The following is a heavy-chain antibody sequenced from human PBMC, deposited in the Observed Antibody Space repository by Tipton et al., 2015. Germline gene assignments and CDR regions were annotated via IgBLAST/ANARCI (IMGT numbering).Heavy chain of an antibody. D-gene: IGHD1-1*01. Sequence: SLRLSCAASEFISSNNWMSWVRQAPGKGLEWVANINPTGSDKYYLDSVRGRFTISRDNAKNSLYLQMSSLRAEDTAIYYYATSHDSPGNYWGQGTLVTVSS. J-gene: IGHJ4*02. CDR2: INPTGSDK. V-gene: IGHV3-7*03. CDR3: ATSHDSPGNY. CDR1: EFISSNNW.